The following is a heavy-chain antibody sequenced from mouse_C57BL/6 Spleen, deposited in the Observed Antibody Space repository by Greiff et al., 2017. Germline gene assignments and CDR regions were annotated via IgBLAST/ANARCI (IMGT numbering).Heavy chain of an antibody. CDR3: ARQAPITTVVPYWYFDV. J-gene: IGHJ1*03. CDR1: GFTFSDYG. V-gene: IGHV5-15*01. D-gene: IGHD1-1*01. CDR2: ISNLAYSI. Sequence: EVKLVESGGGLVQPGGSLKLSCAASGFTFSDYGMAWVRQAPRKGPEWVAFISNLAYSIYYADTVTGRFTISRENAKNTLYLEMSSLRSEDTAMYYCARQAPITTVVPYWYFDVWGTGTTVTVSS.